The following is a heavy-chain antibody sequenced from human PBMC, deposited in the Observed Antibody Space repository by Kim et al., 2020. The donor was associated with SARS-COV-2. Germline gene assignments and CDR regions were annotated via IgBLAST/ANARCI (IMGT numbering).Heavy chain of an antibody. Sequence: TNYAQKLQGRVTMTTDTSTSTAYMELRSLRSDDTAVYYCARGIAAAVDYWGQGTLVTVSS. CDR2: T. D-gene: IGHD6-13*01. CDR3: ARGIAAAVDY. J-gene: IGHJ4*02. V-gene: IGHV1-18*01.